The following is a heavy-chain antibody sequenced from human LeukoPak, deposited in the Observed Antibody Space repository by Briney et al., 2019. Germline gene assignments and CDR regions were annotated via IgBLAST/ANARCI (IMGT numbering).Heavy chain of an antibody. D-gene: IGHD3-10*01. CDR2: INHSGST. Sequence: SETLSLTCAVYGGSFSGYYWNWIRQPPGKGLEWIGEINHSGSTNYNPSLKSRVTISVDTSKNQFSLKLSSVTAADTAVYYCARGKNRRSMVRGALNWFDPWGQGTLVTVSS. CDR1: GGSFSGYY. CDR3: ARGKNRRSMVRGALNWFDP. J-gene: IGHJ5*02. V-gene: IGHV4-34*01.